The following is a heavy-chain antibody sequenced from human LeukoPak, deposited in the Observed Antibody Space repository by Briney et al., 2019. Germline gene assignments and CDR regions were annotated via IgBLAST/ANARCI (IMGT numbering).Heavy chain of an antibody. CDR1: GFTFSNYW. J-gene: IGHJ4*02. Sequence: GGSLRLSYAASGFTFSNYWMTWVRQAPGKGLDWVAHINQDGSKEYYMDSVKARFTISRDNAKNSLSLQMNSLRAEDTAVYYCVRDGGVSGYDLLDYWGQGTLVTVSS. D-gene: IGHD5-12*01. CDR3: VRDGGVSGYDLLDY. V-gene: IGHV3-7*01. CDR2: INQDGSKE.